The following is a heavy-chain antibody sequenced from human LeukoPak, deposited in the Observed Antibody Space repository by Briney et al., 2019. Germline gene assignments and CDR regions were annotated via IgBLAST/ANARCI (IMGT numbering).Heavy chain of an antibody. V-gene: IGHV3-74*01. D-gene: IGHD2-21*02. Sequence: GGSLRLSCAASGFTFSSYWVHWVRQAPGKGLVWVSRINSDGSSTSYADSVKGRFTISRDNAKNTLYLQMNSLRAEDTAVYYCARVPAQHIVVVTHDAFDIWGQGTMVTVSS. CDR2: INSDGSST. J-gene: IGHJ3*02. CDR3: ARVPAQHIVVVTHDAFDI. CDR1: GFTFSSYW.